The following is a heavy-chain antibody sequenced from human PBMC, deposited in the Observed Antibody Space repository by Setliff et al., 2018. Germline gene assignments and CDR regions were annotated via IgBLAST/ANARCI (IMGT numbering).Heavy chain of an antibody. V-gene: IGHV3-7*01. Sequence: SGGSLRLSCAASRFTFSNYWMSWVRQAPGKGLEWVANIKEDGSEKYYVDSVKGRFTISRDNAKNSLDLQMDSLRGEDTAVYYCSSYLVSWGQGALVTVSS. D-gene: IGHD2-21*01. CDR3: SSYLVS. J-gene: IGHJ4*02. CDR2: IKEDGSEK. CDR1: RFTFSNYW.